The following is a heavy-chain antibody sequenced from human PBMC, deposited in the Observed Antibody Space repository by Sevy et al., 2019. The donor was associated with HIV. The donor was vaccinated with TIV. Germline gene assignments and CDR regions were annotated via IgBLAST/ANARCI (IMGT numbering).Heavy chain of an antibody. V-gene: IGHV3-21*01. Sequence: GGSLRLPCAASGFTFSSYRMTWVRQAPGKGLEWVSCISSNSAYINYADSVKGRFTISRDNAKNLLYLQMDSLRAEDTAVYYCARAVLEISTWRSDYWGQGTQVTVSS. D-gene: IGHD1-1*01. J-gene: IGHJ4*02. CDR2: ISSNSAYI. CDR1: GFTFSSYR. CDR3: ARAVLEISTWRSDY.